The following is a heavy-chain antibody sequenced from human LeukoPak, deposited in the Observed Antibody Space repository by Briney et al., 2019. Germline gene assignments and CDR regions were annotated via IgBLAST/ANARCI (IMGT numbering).Heavy chain of an antibody. CDR3: ASRRTTVTTFLDY. Sequence: PSETLSLTCTVSGGSISSSGKYGAWIRQPPGKGLEWMGSMFYSGTTYYNPSLKSRVTISVDTSKNQFSLKLSSVTAADTAVYYCASRRTTVTTFLDYWGQGTLVTVSS. V-gene: IGHV4-39*07. CDR1: GGSISSSGKY. J-gene: IGHJ4*02. CDR2: MFYSGTT. D-gene: IGHD4-17*01.